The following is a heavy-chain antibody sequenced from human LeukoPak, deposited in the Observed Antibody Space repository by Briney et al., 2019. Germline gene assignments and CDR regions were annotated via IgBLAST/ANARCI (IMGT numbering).Heavy chain of an antibody. J-gene: IGHJ4*02. V-gene: IGHV3-23*01. D-gene: IGHD3-10*01. CDR1: GFTFSSYA. CDR2: ISGSGGST. Sequence: PGGSLRLSCAASGFTFSSYAMSWVRQAPGKGLEWVSAISGSGGSTYYADSVKGRFTISRDNSKNTLYLQMNSLRAEDTAVYYCAKDSYGSGSYPYYFDYWGQGTLVTVSS. CDR3: AKDSYGSGSYPYYFDY.